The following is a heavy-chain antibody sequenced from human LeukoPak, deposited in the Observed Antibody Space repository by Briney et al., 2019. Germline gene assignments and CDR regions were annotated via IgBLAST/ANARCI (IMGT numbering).Heavy chain of an antibody. J-gene: IGHJ6*02. V-gene: IGHV1-69*13. D-gene: IGHD6-13*01. Sequence: SVKVSCKASGGTFISYAISWVRQAPGQGLEWMGGIIPIFGTVNYAQKFQGRVTITADESTSTAYMELSSLRSEDTAVYYCARASSSPYTAYYYYGMDVWGQGTTVTVSS. CDR2: IIPIFGTV. CDR1: GGTFISYA. CDR3: ARASSSPYTAYYYYGMDV.